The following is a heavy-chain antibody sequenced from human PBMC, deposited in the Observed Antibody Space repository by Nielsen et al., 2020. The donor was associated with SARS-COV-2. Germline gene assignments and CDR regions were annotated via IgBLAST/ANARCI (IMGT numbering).Heavy chain of an antibody. CDR2: ISYDGSNK. CDR3: ARDLWFGELFDY. V-gene: IGHV3-30*04. J-gene: IGHJ4*02. D-gene: IGHD3-10*01. CDR1: GFTFSSYA. Sequence: GESLKISCAASGFTFSSYAMHWVRQAPGEGLEWVAVISYDGSNKYYADSVKGRFTISRDNSKNTLYLQMNSLRAEDTAVYYCARDLWFGELFDYWGQGTLVTVSS.